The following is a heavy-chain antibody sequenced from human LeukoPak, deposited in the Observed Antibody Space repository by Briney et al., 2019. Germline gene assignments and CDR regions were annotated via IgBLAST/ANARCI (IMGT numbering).Heavy chain of an antibody. J-gene: IGHJ6*02. D-gene: IGHD3-3*01. CDR2: ISSSSSCI. V-gene: IGHV3-21*01. CDR1: GFTFSSYG. Sequence: TGGSLRLSCAASGFTFSSYGMHWVRQAPGKGLEWVSSISSSSSCIYYADSVKGRFTISRDNAKNSLYLQMNSLRAEDTAVYYCARDTDFWSGYGMDVWGQGTTVTVSS. CDR3: ARDTDFWSGYGMDV.